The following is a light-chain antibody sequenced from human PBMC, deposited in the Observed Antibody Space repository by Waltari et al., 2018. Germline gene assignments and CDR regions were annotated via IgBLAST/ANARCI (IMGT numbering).Light chain of an antibody. CDR1: QSVSRT. V-gene: IGKV3-20*01. Sequence: TQSPGTLSLSPGERATLSCRASQSVSRTLAWYKQKPGQAPRLLIYGASNRATGIPDRFSGSGSGTDFSLTISRLEPEDFAVYYCQHYVRLPVTFGQGTKVEIK. CDR2: GAS. CDR3: QHYVRLPVT. J-gene: IGKJ1*01.